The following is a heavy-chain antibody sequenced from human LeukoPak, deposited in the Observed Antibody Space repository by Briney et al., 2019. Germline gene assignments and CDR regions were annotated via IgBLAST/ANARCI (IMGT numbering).Heavy chain of an antibody. CDR2: IIPIFGTA. V-gene: IGHV1-69*13. CDR1: GGTFSSYA. J-gene: IGHJ3*02. CDR3: ASLSDSYDILTGSGAFDI. Sequence: SVKVSCKASGGTFSSYAISWVRQAPGQGLEWMGGIIPIFGTANYAQKFQGRVTITADESTSTAYMELSSLRSEDTAVYYCASLSDSYDILTGSGAFDIWGQGTMVTVSS. D-gene: IGHD3-9*01.